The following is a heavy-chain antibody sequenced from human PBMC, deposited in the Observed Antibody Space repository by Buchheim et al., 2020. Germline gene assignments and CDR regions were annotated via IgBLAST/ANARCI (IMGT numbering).Heavy chain of an antibody. CDR1: GFTFSSYS. V-gene: IGHV3-48*01. Sequence: EVQLVESGGGLVQPGGSLRLSCVASGFTFSSYSMNWVRQAPGKGLEWVLYISSSSSTIYYAESVKGRFTIYRDNAKKSLYLQMNSLRAEDTAVYYCAREEDGRNSWYNFDYWGQGTL. CDR2: ISSSSSTI. D-gene: IGHD6-13*01. CDR3: AREEDGRNSWYNFDY. J-gene: IGHJ4*02.